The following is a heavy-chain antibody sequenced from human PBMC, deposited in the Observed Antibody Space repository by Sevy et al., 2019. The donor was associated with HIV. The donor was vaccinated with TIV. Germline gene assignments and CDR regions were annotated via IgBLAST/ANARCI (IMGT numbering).Heavy chain of an antibody. CDR1: GFTFGDYA. V-gene: IGHV3-49*04. J-gene: IGHJ3*02. Sequence: GGSLRLSCTASGFTFGDYAMSWVRQAPGKGLEWVGFIRSKAYGGTTEYAASVKGRFTISRDDSKSIAYLQMNSLKTEVTAVYYCTRDLQLLSLLRPTDAFDIWGQGTMVTVSS. CDR2: IRSKAYGGTT. CDR3: TRDLQLLSLLRPTDAFDI. D-gene: IGHD2-2*01.